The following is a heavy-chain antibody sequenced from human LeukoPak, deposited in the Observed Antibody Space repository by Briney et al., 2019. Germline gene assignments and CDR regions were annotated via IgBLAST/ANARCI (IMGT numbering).Heavy chain of an antibody. Sequence: VGSLRLSSAASGFTFSNYAMTWVRQAAEKGLEWVSIINAGGGDTYYADSVKGRFTISRDNSKSTLYLQMNSLRVEDTAVYYCGRDPNGDYFGAFEFWGQETLVTVSA. V-gene: IGHV3-23*01. J-gene: IGHJ3*01. CDR3: GRDPNGDYFGAFEF. CDR2: INAGGGDT. CDR1: GFTFSNYA. D-gene: IGHD4-17*01.